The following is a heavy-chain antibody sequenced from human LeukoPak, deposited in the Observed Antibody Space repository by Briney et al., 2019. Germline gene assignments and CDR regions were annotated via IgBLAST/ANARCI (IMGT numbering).Heavy chain of an antibody. V-gene: IGHV1-69*13. D-gene: IGHD5-18*01. CDR3: ARNEKGEYSYQVDY. CDR1: GGIFSNYA. J-gene: IGHJ4*02. CDR2: IIPFFGTA. Sequence: GASVKVSCKASGGIFSNYAISWVRQAPGQGLEWVGGIIPFFGTADYAQKFQGRVTITADESTSTAYMELSSLRSEDTAVYYCARNEKGEYSYQVDYWGQGTLVTVSS.